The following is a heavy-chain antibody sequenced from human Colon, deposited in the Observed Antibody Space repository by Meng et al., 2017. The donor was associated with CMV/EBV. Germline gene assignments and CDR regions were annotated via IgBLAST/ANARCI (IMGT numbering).Heavy chain of an antibody. D-gene: IGHD2-2*01. J-gene: IGHJ6*02. Sequence: GESLKISCEASGLSFDTYSMNWVRQAPGKGLEWVAAISFDGSNQIYADSAKGRFTISRDNSKNTLYLEVNSLTPEDTGVYYCAKGMRVVVVPAALDVWGQGTTVTVSS. V-gene: IGHV3-30*18. CDR1: GLSFDTYS. CDR2: ISFDGSNQ. CDR3: AKGMRVVVVPAALDV.